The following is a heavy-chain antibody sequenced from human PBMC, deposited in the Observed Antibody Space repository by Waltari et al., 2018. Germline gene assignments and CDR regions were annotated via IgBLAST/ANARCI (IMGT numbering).Heavy chain of an antibody. CDR3: ARFSHKDY. Sequence: EVQLVESGGGLIKPGGSLRLCCAASGFTVSNNYMSWVRQAPGKGLEWVSVIYSGGNAYYADSVKGRFTISRDNSKNTVYLQMNSLRAEDTALYYCARFSHKDYWGQGILVTVSS. CDR2: IYSGGNA. CDR1: GFTVSNNY. V-gene: IGHV3-53*01. J-gene: IGHJ4*02.